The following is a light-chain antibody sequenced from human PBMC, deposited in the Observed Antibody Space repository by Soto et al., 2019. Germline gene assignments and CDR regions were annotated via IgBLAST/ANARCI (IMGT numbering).Light chain of an antibody. J-gene: IGKJ5*01. Sequence: TLSCRASQSVSSNYLAWYQQKPGQAPRLLIYGASTRATGIPARFSGSGSGTEFTLTISSLQSEDFAVYYCQQYNNWPPITFGQGTRLEI. CDR1: QSVSSN. CDR2: GAS. CDR3: QQYNNWPPIT. V-gene: IGKV3-15*01.